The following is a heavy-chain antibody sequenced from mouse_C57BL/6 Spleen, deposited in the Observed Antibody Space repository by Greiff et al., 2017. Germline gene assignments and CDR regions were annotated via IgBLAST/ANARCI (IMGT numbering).Heavy chain of an antibody. V-gene: IGHV5-6*01. CDR3: ARRGGSSSRPNAMDY. CDR1: GFTFSSYG. CDR2: ISSGGSYT. J-gene: IGHJ4*01. Sequence: EVQGVESGGDLVKPGGSLKLSCAASGFTFSSYGMSWVRQTPDKRLEWVATISSGGSYTYYPDSVKGRFTISRDNAKNTLYLQMSSLKSEDTAMYYCARRGGSSSRPNAMDYWGQGTSVTVSS. D-gene: IGHD1-1*01.